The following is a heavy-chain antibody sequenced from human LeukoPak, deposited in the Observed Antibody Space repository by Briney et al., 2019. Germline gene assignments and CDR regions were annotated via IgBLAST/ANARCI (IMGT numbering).Heavy chain of an antibody. D-gene: IGHD1-26*01. J-gene: IGHJ4*02. Sequence: PGGSLRLSCAASGFTFSSYSMNWVCQAPGKGLEWVSHITASGTAIFYADSVKGRFTISRDNAKNSLYLQMNSLRDEDTAVYYCASSGSYRFDYWGQGTLVTVSS. CDR2: ITASGTAI. CDR1: GFTFSSYS. V-gene: IGHV3-48*02. CDR3: ASSGSYRFDY.